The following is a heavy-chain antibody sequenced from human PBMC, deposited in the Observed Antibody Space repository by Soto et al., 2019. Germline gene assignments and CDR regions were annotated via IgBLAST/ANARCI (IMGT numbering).Heavy chain of an antibody. CDR1: GFTFISYA. D-gene: IGHD2-8*01. CDR3: ARDGVGDY. V-gene: IGHV3-30-3*01. Sequence: QPGGSLRLSCAASGFTFISYAMHWVRQAPGKGLEWVAVISYDGSNKYYADSVKGRFTISRDNSKNTLYLQRNSLRAEDTAVYYCARDGVGDYWGQGTLVTVSS. CDR2: ISYDGSNK. J-gene: IGHJ4*02.